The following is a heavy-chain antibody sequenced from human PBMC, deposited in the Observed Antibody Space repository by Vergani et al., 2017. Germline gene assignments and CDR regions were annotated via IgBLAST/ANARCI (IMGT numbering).Heavy chain of an antibody. CDR2: INAGNGNT. CDR3: ARDLLQLGFGGLMDV. J-gene: IGHJ6*02. D-gene: IGHD5-18*01. V-gene: IGHV1-3*01. CDR1: GYTSTSYA. Sequence: QVQLVQSGAEVKKPGASVKVSCKASGYTSTSYAMHWVRQAPGQSLEWMGWINAGNGNTKYSQKFQGRVTITRDTSASTAYMELSSLRSEDTAVYYYARDLLQLGFGGLMDVWGQGTTVTVSS.